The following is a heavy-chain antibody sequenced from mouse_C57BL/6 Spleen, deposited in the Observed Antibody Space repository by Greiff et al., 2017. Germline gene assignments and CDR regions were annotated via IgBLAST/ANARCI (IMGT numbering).Heavy chain of an antibody. CDR1: GFTFSDYY. V-gene: IGHV5-16*01. CDR2: INYDGSST. J-gene: IGHJ3*01. CDR3: ARDGGNYNPFAY. D-gene: IGHD2-1*01. Sequence: EVKLMESEGGLVQSGSSMKLSCTASGFTFSDYYMAWVRQVPEKGLEWVANINYDGSSTYYLDSLKSRFIISRDNAKNILYLQMSSLKSEDTATYYCARDGGNYNPFAYWGQGTLVTVSA.